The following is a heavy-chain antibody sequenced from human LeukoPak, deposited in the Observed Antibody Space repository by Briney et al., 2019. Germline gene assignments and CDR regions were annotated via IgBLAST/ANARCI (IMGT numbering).Heavy chain of an antibody. Sequence: ASVKVSCKVSGYTLSKLSMHWVRQAPGKGLEWMGGFDPEDGETIYAQKFQGRVTMTEDTSTDTAYMRLSSLRSEDTAVYYCATVPVLRFMEWLFLWGQGTLVTVSS. J-gene: IGHJ4*02. CDR1: GYTLSKLS. CDR2: FDPEDGET. CDR3: ATVPVLRFMEWLFL. D-gene: IGHD3-3*01. V-gene: IGHV1-24*01.